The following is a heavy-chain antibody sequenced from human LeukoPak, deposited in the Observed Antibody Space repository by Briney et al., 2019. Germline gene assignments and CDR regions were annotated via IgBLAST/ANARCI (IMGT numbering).Heavy chain of an antibody. CDR1: GFTFSSYS. CDR3: ARDLYYDILTGYSPPFDY. D-gene: IGHD3-9*01. J-gene: IGHJ4*02. Sequence: PGRSLRLSCAASGFTFSSYSMNWVRQAPGKGLEWVSSISSSSSYIYYADSVKGRFTISRDNAKNSLYLQMNSLRAEDTAVYYCARDLYYDILTGYSPPFDYWGQGTLVTVSS. CDR2: ISSSSSYI. V-gene: IGHV3-21*01.